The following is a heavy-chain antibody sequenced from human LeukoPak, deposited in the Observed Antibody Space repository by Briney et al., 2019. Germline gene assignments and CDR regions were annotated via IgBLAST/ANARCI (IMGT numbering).Heavy chain of an antibody. CDR1: GGTFSSYA. J-gene: IGHJ4*02. CDR3: ARDQSSSSWAFDY. V-gene: IGHV1-69*01. CDR2: IIPIFGTA. D-gene: IGHD6-13*01. Sequence: SVKVSCKASGGTFSSYAISWVRQAPGQGPEWMGGIIPIFGTANYAQKFQGRVTITADESTSTAYMELSSLRSEDTAVYYCARDQSSSSWAFDYWGQGTLVTVSS.